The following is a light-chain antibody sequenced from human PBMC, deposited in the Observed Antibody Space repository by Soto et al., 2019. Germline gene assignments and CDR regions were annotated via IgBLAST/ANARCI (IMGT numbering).Light chain of an antibody. CDR2: GAS. CDR1: QSVSSTY. V-gene: IGKV3-20*01. J-gene: IGKJ1*01. Sequence: EIVLTQSPATLSLSPGERVTLSCRASQSVSSTYLAWYQQKPGQAPRLLIYGASSRATDIPDRFSGSGSGTDFTLTISRLEPEDCAVYYCQQYGSSPWTFGQGTTVEIK. CDR3: QQYGSSPWT.